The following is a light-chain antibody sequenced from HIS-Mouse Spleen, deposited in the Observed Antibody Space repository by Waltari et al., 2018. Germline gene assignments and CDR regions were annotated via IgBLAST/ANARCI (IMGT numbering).Light chain of an antibody. V-gene: IGKV1-9*01. CDR3: QQLNSYPWT. CDR1: QGISSY. J-gene: IGKJ1*01. Sequence: DIQLTQTPSFLSASVGDRVTITCRASQGISSYLAWYQQKPGKAPKLLIYAAYTLQSGVPSSFRGSGSGTEFTLTISSLEPEDFATYYCQQLNSYPWTFGQGTKVEIK. CDR2: AAY.